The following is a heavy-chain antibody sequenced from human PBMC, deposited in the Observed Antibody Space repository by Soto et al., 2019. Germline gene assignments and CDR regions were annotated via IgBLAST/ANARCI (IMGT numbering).Heavy chain of an antibody. V-gene: IGHV4-59*01. J-gene: IGHJ6*03. Sequence: PSETLSLTCTVSGGSISPYYWSWIRQPPGKGLEWIGYVYCSGNTNYNPSLESRVTISVDTSRNRFSLNLTSATAADTAVYYCARKGAAASYAHYYMDVWGRGTAVTVSS. CDR3: ARKGAAASYAHYYMDV. D-gene: IGHD6-13*01. CDR2: VYCSGNT. CDR1: GGSISPYY.